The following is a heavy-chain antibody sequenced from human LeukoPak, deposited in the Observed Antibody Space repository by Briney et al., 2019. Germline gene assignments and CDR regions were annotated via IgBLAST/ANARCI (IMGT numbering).Heavy chain of an antibody. V-gene: IGHV1-69*04. J-gene: IGHJ4*02. CDR1: GGTFSSYA. Sequence: GASVKVSCKASGGTFSSYAISWVRQAPGQGLEWMGRIIPILGIANYAQKFQGRVTITADESTSTAYMELSSLRSEDTAAYYCASVLSGKVDYWGQGTLVTVSS. CDR3: ASVLSGKVDY. CDR2: IIPILGIA. D-gene: IGHD3-3*01.